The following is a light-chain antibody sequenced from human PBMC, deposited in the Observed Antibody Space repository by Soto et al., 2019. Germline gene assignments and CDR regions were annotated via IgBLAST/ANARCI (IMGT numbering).Light chain of an antibody. V-gene: IGKV1-33*01. CDR3: QQYDHLPLT. J-gene: IGKJ4*01. CDR2: DVF. Sequence: DIQMTQSPSSLSASVGDRVTITCQASHDIRNYLNWYQQKPGQAPKLLIYDVFNLEPGVPSRFSGSGFGTDFTFSISSLQPEDFATYYCQQYDHLPLTVGGGTKVDIK. CDR1: HDIRNY.